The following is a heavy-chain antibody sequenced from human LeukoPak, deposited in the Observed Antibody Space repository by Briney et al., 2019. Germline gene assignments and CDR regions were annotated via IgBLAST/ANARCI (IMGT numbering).Heavy chain of an antibody. J-gene: IGHJ4*02. CDR1: GFSFSTYW. D-gene: IGHD6-13*01. Sequence: PWGSLRLSCAPSGFSFSTYWMSWVRQAPGKGLEWVANIKEDGSQKYYVDSVKGRFTIFRDNAKNSLYLQINSLKAEDTAVYYCARWGHLVRQPAGDYWGQGTLVAVSS. CDR2: IKEDGSQK. CDR3: ARWGHLVRQPAGDY. V-gene: IGHV3-7*03.